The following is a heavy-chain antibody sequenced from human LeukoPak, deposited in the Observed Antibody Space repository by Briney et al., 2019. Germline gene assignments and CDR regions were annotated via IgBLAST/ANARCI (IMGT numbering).Heavy chain of an antibody. CDR2: IYSGGST. J-gene: IGHJ4*02. Sequence: GGSLRLSCAAFGFTVSSNYMSWVRQAPGKGLEWVSVIYSGGSTYYADSVKGRFTISRDNSKNTLYLQMNSLRAEDTAVYYCARDGRRTGGVIETWGQGTLVTVSS. CDR1: GFTVSSNY. V-gene: IGHV3-53*01. CDR3: ARDGRRTGGVIET. D-gene: IGHD3-16*01.